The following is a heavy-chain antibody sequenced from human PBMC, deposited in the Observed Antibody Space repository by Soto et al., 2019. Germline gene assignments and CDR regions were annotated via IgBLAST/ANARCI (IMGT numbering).Heavy chain of an antibody. V-gene: IGHV4-39*01. CDR1: GGSISSNSYY. Sequence: SETLSLACTVSGGSISSNSYYWAWIRQPPGKGLEWIGNIYYSGTTYYNPSLKSRVTISVDTSKNQFSLKLSSVTAADTAVYYFARHNGGYYSGVDVRAQRTTVTGSS. CDR3: ARHNGGYYSGVDV. D-gene: IGHD4-4*01. J-gene: IGHJ6*02. CDR2: IYYSGTT.